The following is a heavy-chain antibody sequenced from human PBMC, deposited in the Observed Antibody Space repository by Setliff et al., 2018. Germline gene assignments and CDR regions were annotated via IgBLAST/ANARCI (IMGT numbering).Heavy chain of an antibody. D-gene: IGHD3-3*01. CDR2: FHTGGST. CDR1: GDSISSSSYY. Sequence: SETLSLTCSVSGDSISSSSYYWGWIRQPPGKGLEWIGHFHTGGSTNYNRSLRSRVSISVDTSKNQFSLKLSSVTAADTATYYCARAGPTVTFFRVLVISWWDPWGQGSLVTVSS. J-gene: IGHJ5*02. V-gene: IGHV4-61*05. CDR3: ARAGPTVTFFRVLVISWWDP.